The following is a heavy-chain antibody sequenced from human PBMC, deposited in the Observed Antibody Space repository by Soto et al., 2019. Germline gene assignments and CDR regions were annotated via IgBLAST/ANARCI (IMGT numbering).Heavy chain of an antibody. Sequence: QVQLQESGPGLVKPSETLSLTCTVSGGSISSYYWSWIRQPPGKGLEWIGYIYYSGSTNYNPSLKSRATISLDTSNNQFSLKLSSVTAADTAVYYCARQGPASILNTWFDPWGQGTLVTVSS. D-gene: IGHD2-2*01. CDR2: IYYSGST. V-gene: IGHV4-59*01. CDR1: GGSISSYY. J-gene: IGHJ5*02. CDR3: ARQGPASILNTWFDP.